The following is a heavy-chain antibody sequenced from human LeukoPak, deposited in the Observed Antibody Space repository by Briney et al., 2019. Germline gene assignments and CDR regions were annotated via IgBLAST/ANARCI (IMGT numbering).Heavy chain of an antibody. J-gene: IGHJ4*02. CDR2: INHSGST. CDR3: ARRNVDWFDY. Sequence: SETLSLTCAVYGGSFSGYYWSWIRQPPGKGLEWIGEINHSGSTNYNPSLKSRVTISVDTSKNQFSLKLSSVTAADTAVYYCARRNVDWFDYWGQGTLVTVSS. D-gene: IGHD3/OR15-3a*01. CDR1: GGSFSGYY. V-gene: IGHV4-34*01.